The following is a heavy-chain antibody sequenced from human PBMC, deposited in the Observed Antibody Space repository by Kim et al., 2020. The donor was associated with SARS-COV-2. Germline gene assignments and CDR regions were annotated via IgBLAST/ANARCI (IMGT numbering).Heavy chain of an antibody. V-gene: IGHV4-59*13. J-gene: IGHJ6*02. CDR2: IYYSGST. D-gene: IGHD3-3*01. Sequence: SETLSLTCTVSGGPISRYYWSWIRQPPGKGLEWIGYIYYSGSTNYNPSLKSRVTISVDTSKNQFSLKLSSVTAADTAVYYCARAPAWLSYEDYYVMDVWGQGTTVTVSS. CDR1: GGPISRYY. CDR3: ARAPAWLSYEDYYVMDV.